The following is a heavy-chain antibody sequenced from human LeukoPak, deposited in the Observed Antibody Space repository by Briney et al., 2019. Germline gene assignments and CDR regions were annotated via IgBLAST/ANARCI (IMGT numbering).Heavy chain of an antibody. CDR1: GYTFTSYY. CDR2: INPSDGST. Sequence: ASVKVSCKASGYTFTSYYMHWVRQAPGQGLEWMGIINPSDGSTNYAQKFQGRVTMTRDRSRSTVYLELSSLRSEDTAVYYCTRPKDSGNHLFLFDYWGQGTLVTVSS. J-gene: IGHJ4*02. D-gene: IGHD1-26*01. V-gene: IGHV1-46*01. CDR3: TRPKDSGNHLFLFDY.